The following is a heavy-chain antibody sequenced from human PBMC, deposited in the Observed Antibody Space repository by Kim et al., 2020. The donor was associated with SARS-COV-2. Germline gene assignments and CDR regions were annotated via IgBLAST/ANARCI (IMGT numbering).Heavy chain of an antibody. CDR1: GGTFSSYA. CDR2: IIPIFGIA. CDR3: ARGRIGWLRNDYYYYMDV. V-gene: IGHV1-69*04. J-gene: IGHJ6*03. D-gene: IGHD5-12*01. Sequence: SVKVSCKASGGTFSSYAISWVRQAPGQGLEWMGRIIPIFGIANYAQKFQGRVTITADKSTSTAYMELSSLRSEDTAVYYCARGRIGWLRNDYYYYMDVWGKGTTVTVSS.